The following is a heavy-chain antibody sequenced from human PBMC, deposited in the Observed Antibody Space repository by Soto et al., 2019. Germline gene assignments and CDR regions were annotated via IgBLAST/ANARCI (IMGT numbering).Heavy chain of an antibody. V-gene: IGHV4-59*08. CDR1: GGSISSYY. D-gene: IGHD5-12*01. Sequence: SETLSLTCTVSGGSISSYYWSWIRQPPGKGLEWIGYFFYAGSTNYNPSLKSRVTISLDTSKNQFSLKVSSVTAADTAVYYCARQRDSGYDSYYFDYSGQGTLVTVSS. CDR2: FFYAGST. CDR3: ARQRDSGYDSYYFDY. J-gene: IGHJ4*02.